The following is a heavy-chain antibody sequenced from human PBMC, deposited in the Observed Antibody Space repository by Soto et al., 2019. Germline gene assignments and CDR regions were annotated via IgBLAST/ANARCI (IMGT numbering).Heavy chain of an antibody. CDR3: ARDDAFANENAFDV. J-gene: IGHJ3*01. CDR2: ISPK. V-gene: IGHV3-33*01. CDR1: GSSFRTYG. D-gene: IGHD1-1*01. Sequence: GGSLRLSCAVSGSSFRTYGFHWVRQPPGKGLQWVAVISPKGRSDSVEGRFTISRDNSKDTLYLQMNNLRAEDTAVYYCARDDAFANENAFDVWGQGTKGTVSS.